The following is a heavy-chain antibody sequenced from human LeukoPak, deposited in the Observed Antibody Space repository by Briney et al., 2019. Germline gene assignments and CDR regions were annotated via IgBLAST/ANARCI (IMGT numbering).Heavy chain of an antibody. D-gene: IGHD1-26*01. Sequence: GGSLRLSCAASGFTLSNYWMSWVRQAPGKGLVWVSRINPDGNYTAYADSVKGRFTISRDNAKNALYLQMNTLGAEDTAVYYCASLTVGATGHCWGQGILVTVSS. CDR1: GFTLSNYW. J-gene: IGHJ4*02. CDR3: ASLTVGATGHC. CDR2: INPDGNYT. V-gene: IGHV3-74*01.